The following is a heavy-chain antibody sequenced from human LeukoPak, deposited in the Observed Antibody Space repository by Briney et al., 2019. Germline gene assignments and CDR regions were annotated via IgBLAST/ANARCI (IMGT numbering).Heavy chain of an antibody. CDR3: AREGSGSYYNLDP. V-gene: IGHV4-59*01. CDR1: GGSISSYY. D-gene: IGHD3-10*01. CDR2: IYYSGST. J-gene: IGHJ5*02. Sequence: PSETLSLTCTVSGGSISSYYWSWIRQPPGKGLEWIGYIYYSGSTNYNPSLKSRVTISVDTSKNQFSLKLSSVTAADTAVYYRAREGSGSYYNLDPWGQGTLVTVSS.